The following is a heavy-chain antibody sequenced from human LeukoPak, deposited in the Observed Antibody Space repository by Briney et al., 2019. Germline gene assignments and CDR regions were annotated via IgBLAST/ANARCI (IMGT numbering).Heavy chain of an antibody. D-gene: IGHD3-10*01. CDR3: ARGSGFGERWELYYFDY. J-gene: IGHJ4*02. CDR1: GFTFSSYA. V-gene: IGHV3-64*01. Sequence: GGSLRLSCAASGFTFSSYAMHWVRQAPGKGLEYVSAISSNGGSTYYANSVKGRFTISRDNPKNTLYLQMGRLRAEDVAVYYCARGSGFGERWELYYFDYWGQGTLVTVSS. CDR2: ISSNGGST.